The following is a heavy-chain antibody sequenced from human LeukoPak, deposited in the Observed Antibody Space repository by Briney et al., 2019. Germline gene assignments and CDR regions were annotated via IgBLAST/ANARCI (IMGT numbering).Heavy chain of an antibody. CDR3: ARLGRDYYGSGSYLSVGPFDY. CDR2: IYYTGST. D-gene: IGHD3-10*01. V-gene: IGHV4-59*08. Sequence: SETLSLTCTVSGVSISHYYWTWIRQPPGKGLEWIGYIYYTGSTKYNPSLKSRVTISVDASKNQFSLKLRSVTAADTAVYYCARLGRDYYGSGSYLSVGPFDYWGQGTLVTVSS. CDR1: GVSISHYY. J-gene: IGHJ4*02.